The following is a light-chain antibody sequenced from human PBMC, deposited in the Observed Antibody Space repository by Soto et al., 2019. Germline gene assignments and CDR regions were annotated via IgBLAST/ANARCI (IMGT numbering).Light chain of an antibody. Sequence: EIVLTQSPGTLSLSPGERATLSCRASQSVRSNYLAWYQQKPGQAPRLLIYGVSSRATGIPDRCSGSGSGTDFTLTISRLEPEDFAVYYGQQYGSSAYTFGQGTNLDIK. V-gene: IGKV3-20*01. CDR1: QSVRSNY. CDR2: GVS. J-gene: IGKJ2*01. CDR3: QQYGSSAYT.